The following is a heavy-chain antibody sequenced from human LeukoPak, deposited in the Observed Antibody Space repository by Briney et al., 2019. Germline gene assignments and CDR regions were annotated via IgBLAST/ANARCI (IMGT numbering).Heavy chain of an antibody. V-gene: IGHV1-24*01. J-gene: IGHJ4*02. Sequence: GASVKVSCKVSGYTLTELSMHWVRQAPGKGLEWMGGFDPEDGETIYAQKFQGRVTMTEDTSTDTAYMELSSLRSEDTAIYYCAKDHGWLQYYFDYWGQGTLVSVSS. CDR1: GYTLTELS. D-gene: IGHD5-24*01. CDR3: AKDHGWLQYYFDY. CDR2: FDPEDGET.